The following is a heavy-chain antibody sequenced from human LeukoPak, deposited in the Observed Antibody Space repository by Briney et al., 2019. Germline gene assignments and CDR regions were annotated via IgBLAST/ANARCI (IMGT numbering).Heavy chain of an antibody. V-gene: IGHV3-53*01. CDR1: RDTVKSYF. CDR3: SRGRGGD. D-gene: IGHD2-15*01. CDR2: ISIEGLT. J-gene: IGHJ4*02. Sequence: GGSLILSCAASRDTVKSYFMGWVRQAPGKGLEWVSLISIEGLTYYADSVKGRFTISRDTSKNTLYLQMNSLRAEDTAFYYCSRGRGGDWGQGALVTVSS.